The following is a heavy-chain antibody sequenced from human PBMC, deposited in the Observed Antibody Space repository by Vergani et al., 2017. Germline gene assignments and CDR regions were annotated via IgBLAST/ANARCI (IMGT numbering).Heavy chain of an antibody. J-gene: IGHJ3*02. Sequence: EVQLVESGGGLVKPGGSLRLSCAASGFTFSSYSMNWVRQAPGKGLEWVSSISSSSSYIYYADSVKGRFTISRDNAKNSLYLQMNSLRAEDTAVYYCARETTYCSGGSCYSEDAFDIWGQGTMVTVSS. D-gene: IGHD2-15*01. V-gene: IGHV3-21*01. CDR2: ISSSSSYI. CDR1: GFTFSSYS. CDR3: ARETTYCSGGSCYSEDAFDI.